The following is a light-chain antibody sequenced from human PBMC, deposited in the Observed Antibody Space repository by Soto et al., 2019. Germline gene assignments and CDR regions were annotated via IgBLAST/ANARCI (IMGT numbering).Light chain of an antibody. Sequence: DIQLTQSPSLLSASIGDRFSIACRSSHDISSYLNWYQQKPGKAPKLLIYAASSLQSGVPSRFSGSGSGTDFTLTISSLQPEDFATYYCQQSYSTSITFGQGTRLEIK. V-gene: IGKV1-39*01. CDR2: AAS. CDR3: QQSYSTSIT. J-gene: IGKJ5*01. CDR1: HDISSY.